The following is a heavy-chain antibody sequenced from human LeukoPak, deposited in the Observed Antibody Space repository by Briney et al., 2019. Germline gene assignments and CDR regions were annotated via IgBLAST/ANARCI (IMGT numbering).Heavy chain of an antibody. CDR2: IKSKTDGGTT. CDR3: TKDDSSKRFDY. CDR1: GFTFSNAW. V-gene: IGHV3-15*01. D-gene: IGHD4-11*01. J-gene: IGHJ4*02. Sequence: GGSLRLSCAASGFTFSNAWMSWVRQAPGKGLEWVGRIKSKTDGGTTDYAAPVKGRFTISRDDSKNTLYLQMNSLKTEDTAVYYCTKDDSSKRFDYWGQGTLVTVSS.